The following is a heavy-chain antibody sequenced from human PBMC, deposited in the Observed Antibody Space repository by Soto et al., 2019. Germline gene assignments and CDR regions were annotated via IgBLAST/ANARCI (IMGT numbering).Heavy chain of an antibody. V-gene: IGHV4-30-4*01. CDR3: AREAPIYSNLDY. D-gene: IGHD4-4*01. CDR1: GGCISSGDYY. CDR2: IYYSGST. J-gene: IGHJ4*02. Sequence: SETLSLTCTVSGGCISSGDYYWSSIRQPPGKGLEWIGYIYYSGSTYYNPSLKSRVTISVDTSKNQFSLKLSSVTAADTAVYYCAREAPIYSNLDYWGQGTLVTVSS.